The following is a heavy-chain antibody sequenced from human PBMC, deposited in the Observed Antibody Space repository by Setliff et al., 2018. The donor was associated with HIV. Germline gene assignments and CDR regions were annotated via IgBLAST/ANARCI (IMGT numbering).Heavy chain of an antibody. D-gene: IGHD3-10*01. Sequence: SETLSLTCTVSGGSMSSYFWSWIRQPPGKGLEWIGYIYTSGSTNYNPSLKSRVTISADTSKNQFSLKLSSVTAADTAVYYCVFGESYYYYMDVWGKGTTVTVSS. V-gene: IGHV4-4*08. J-gene: IGHJ6*03. CDR3: VFGESYYYYMDV. CDR1: GGSMSSYF. CDR2: IYTSGST.